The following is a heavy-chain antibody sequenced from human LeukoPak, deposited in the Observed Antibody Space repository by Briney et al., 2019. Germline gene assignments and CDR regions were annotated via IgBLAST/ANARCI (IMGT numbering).Heavy chain of an antibody. J-gene: IGHJ4*02. D-gene: IGHD1-26*01. CDR2: IYYSGST. V-gene: IGHV4-31*03. CDR1: GGSISSGGYY. Sequence: SQTLSLTCTVSGGSISSGGYYWSWIRQYPGKGLEWIGYIYYSGSTYYNPSLNSRVTISVDTSKNQFSLKLSSVTAADTAVYYCARVTQVGATTFDFWGQGTLVTVSS. CDR3: ARVTQVGATTFDF.